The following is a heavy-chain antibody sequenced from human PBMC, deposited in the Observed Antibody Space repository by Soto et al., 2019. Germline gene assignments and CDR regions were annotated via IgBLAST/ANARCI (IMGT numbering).Heavy chain of an antibody. CDR1: GDSISSYS. D-gene: IGHD5-12*01. V-gene: IGHV4-59*01. CDR3: AREGNLGRWLQPLDF. J-gene: IGHJ4*02. CDR2: IHYNGNT. Sequence: LSLTFTVSGDSISSYSWCWVRQPPGKGLEWIGNIHYNGNTKYNPSLKSRVTMSLDTSKNQFSLRLISVTAADTAKYFCAREGNLGRWLQPLDFWGQGTLVTVSS.